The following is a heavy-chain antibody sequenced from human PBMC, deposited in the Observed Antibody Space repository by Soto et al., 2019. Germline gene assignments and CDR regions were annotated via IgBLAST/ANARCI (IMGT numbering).Heavy chain of an antibody. D-gene: IGHD3-22*01. CDR1: SYTFTSYG. J-gene: IGHJ3*02. Sequence: ASVKFSCMASSYTFTSYGSSWARQAPGQGLEWIGWISAYNGNTNYAQKLQGTVTMTTDTATSTAYMELRSLRSDDTAVYYCASYGGGVHYYDSSGYYAGALDSWGQGTMVAV. CDR3: ASYGGGVHYYDSSGYYAGALDS. CDR2: ISAYNGNT. V-gene: IGHV1-18*04.